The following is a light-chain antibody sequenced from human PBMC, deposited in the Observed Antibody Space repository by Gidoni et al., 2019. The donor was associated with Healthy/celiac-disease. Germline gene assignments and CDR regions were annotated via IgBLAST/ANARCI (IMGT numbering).Light chain of an antibody. CDR2: DAS. CDR3: QQRSNWPPFT. V-gene: IGKV3-11*01. CDR1: QSVSSY. Sequence: EIVLTQSPATLSLSPGERATLSCRASQSVSSYLAWYQQKPGQAPRLRISDASNRATGIPARFSGSGSCTDFTLTISSLEPEDFAVYYCQQRSNWPPFTLGPGTKVDIK. J-gene: IGKJ3*01.